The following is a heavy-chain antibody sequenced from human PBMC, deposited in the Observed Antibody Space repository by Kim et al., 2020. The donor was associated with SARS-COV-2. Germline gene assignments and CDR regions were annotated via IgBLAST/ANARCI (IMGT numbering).Heavy chain of an antibody. D-gene: IGHD2-2*01. CDR3: ARDHPRYCSSTSCYYFYGMDV. V-gene: IGHV1-2*02. Sequence: ASVKVSCKASGYTFTGYYMHWVRQAPGQGLEWMGWINPNSGGTNYAQKFQGRVTMTRDTSISTAYMELSRLRSDDTAVYYCARDHPRYCSSTSCYYFYGMDVWGQATTVTVSS. J-gene: IGHJ6*02. CDR1: GYTFTGYY. CDR2: INPNSGGT.